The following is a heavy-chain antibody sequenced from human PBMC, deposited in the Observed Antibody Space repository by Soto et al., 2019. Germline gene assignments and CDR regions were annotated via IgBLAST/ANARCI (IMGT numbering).Heavy chain of an antibody. CDR1: GGTFSSYT. CDR3: AREGYYYDSSGSPVY. Sequence: QVQLVQSGAEVKKPGSSVKVSCKASGGTFSSYTISWVRQAPGQGLEWMGRIIPILGIANYAQKFQGRVTITADKSTNTAYMELSSLRSEDTAVYYCAREGYYYDSSGSPVYWGQGTLVTVSS. D-gene: IGHD3-22*01. CDR2: IIPILGIA. J-gene: IGHJ4*02. V-gene: IGHV1-69*08.